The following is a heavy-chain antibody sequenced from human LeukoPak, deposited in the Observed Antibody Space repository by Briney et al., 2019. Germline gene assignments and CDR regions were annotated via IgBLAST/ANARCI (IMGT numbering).Heavy chain of an antibody. J-gene: IGHJ4*02. CDR3: ARPARYCSSTRCYLDY. D-gene: IGHD2-2*01. V-gene: IGHV5-51*01. CDR2: IYPGDSDT. CDR1: GYSFTSYW. Sequence: GESLKISCRGSGYSFTSYWIGWVRQMPGKGLEWRGIIYPGDSDTRYSPSFQGQVTIPADESISTADLHWVSPKASDTALYYCARPARYCSSTRCYLDYWGPGTLVTVSS.